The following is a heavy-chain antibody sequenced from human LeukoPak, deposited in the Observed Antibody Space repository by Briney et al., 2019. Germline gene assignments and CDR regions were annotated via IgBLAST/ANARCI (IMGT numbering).Heavy chain of an antibody. Sequence: GGSLRLSCAASGFTFNNYDMSWVRQAPGKGLEWVSAISGSGGSTYYADSVKGRFTISRANSKNTLYLQMNSLRAEDTAVYYCAKDFYSYGVDYWGQGTLVTVSS. J-gene: IGHJ4*02. CDR3: AKDFYSYGVDY. V-gene: IGHV3-23*01. CDR2: ISGSGGST. D-gene: IGHD5-18*01. CDR1: GFTFNNYD.